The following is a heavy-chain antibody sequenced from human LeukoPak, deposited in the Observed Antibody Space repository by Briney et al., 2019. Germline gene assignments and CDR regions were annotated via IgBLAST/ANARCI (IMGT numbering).Heavy chain of an antibody. V-gene: IGHV3-64*01. CDR1: GFTFSSYA. CDR3: ARDSKSASYYDFWSGYSGYYYYYMDV. D-gene: IGHD3-3*01. J-gene: IGHJ6*03. Sequence: GGSLRLSCAASGFTFSSYAMLWVRQAPGKGLEYVSAISSNGGSTYYANSVKGRFTISRDNSKNTLYLQMGSLRAEDMAVYYCARDSKSASYYDFWSGYSGYYYYYMDVWGKGTTVTVSS. CDR2: ISSNGGST.